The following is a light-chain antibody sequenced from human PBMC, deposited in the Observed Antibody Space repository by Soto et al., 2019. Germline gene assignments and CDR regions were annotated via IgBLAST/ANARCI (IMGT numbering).Light chain of an antibody. CDR1: QTVSSNY. Sequence: EIILTQSPDTLSLSPGESATLXXRASQTVSSNYLAWCQQRPGQAPRXXIYGASTRAAGIPDRFSGSGSGTDFTLTISRLEPEDFAVYYCQQYGSSPTTFGQGTKVDIK. CDR2: GAS. CDR3: QQYGSSPTT. V-gene: IGKV3-20*01. J-gene: IGKJ1*01.